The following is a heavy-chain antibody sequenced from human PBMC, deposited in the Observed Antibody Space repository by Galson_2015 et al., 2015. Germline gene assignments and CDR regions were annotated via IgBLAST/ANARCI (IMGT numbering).Heavy chain of an antibody. CDR2: IKQDGSEK. Sequence: SLRLSCAASGFTFSSYWMSWVRQAPGKGLEWVANIKQDGSEKYYVDSVKGRFTISRDNAKNTLYLQMNSLRAEDTAVYYCAKDRGDIAAAGPPYGMDVWGQGTTVTVSS. CDR1: GFTFSSYW. CDR3: AKDRGDIAAAGPPYGMDV. D-gene: IGHD6-13*01. J-gene: IGHJ6*02. V-gene: IGHV3-7*01.